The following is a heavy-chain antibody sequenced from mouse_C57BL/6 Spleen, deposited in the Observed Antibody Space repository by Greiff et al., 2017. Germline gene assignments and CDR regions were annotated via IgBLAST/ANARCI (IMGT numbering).Heavy chain of an antibody. V-gene: IGHV1-72*01. D-gene: IGHD1-3*01. CDR1: GYPFTSYW. CDR2: MDPNSGGP. J-gene: IGHJ4*01. Sequence: QVQLQQPGAELVKPGASVQLSCKASGYPFTSYWMHWVKQRPGRGLEWIGRMDPNSGGPKYNEKFKSKATVTVDKPSSTAYMQLSSLTSEDSAVYYCASQLDAMDYWGQGTSVTVAA. CDR3: ASQLDAMDY.